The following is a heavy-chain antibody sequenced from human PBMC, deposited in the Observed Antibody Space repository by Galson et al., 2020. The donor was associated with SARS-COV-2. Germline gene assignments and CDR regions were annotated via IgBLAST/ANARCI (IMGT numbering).Heavy chain of an antibody. CDR2: ISSNGGST. V-gene: IGHV3-64D*06. CDR3: VKDGGLVQRVYYFDY. CDR1: GFSFSNYA. D-gene: IGHD6-19*01. Sequence: GESLKNSCSASGFSFSNYAMHWVRQAPGKGLEYVSGISSNGGSTYSADSVKGRFTISRGNSKNTLYLQMSSLRPEDTAVYYCVKDGGLVQRVYYFDYWGQGTLVTVSS. J-gene: IGHJ4*02.